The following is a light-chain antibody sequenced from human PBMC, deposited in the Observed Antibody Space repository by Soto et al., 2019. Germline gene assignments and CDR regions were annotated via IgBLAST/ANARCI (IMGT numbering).Light chain of an antibody. CDR3: QQSYNTPLT. CDR2: DAS. Sequence: IEVTQSPSSLAASVGDRVTITCRASQTIGTYLNWYRHKSGAAPELLIYDASTLQSGVPSRFRGGASGTDFTLTISSLQLDDFATYYGQQSYNTPLTFGQGTKVEIK. J-gene: IGKJ1*01. CDR1: QTIGTY. V-gene: IGKV1-39*01.